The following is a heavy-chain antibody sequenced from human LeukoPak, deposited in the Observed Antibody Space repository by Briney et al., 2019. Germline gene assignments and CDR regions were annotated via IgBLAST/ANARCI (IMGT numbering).Heavy chain of an antibody. Sequence: PGGSLRLSCAASGFTVSSSYMSWVRQAPGKGLEWVSVIYSGGRTDYTDSVKGRFTISRDKSKNTLYLQMNGLRVEDTAVYYCAREPGTTLDYWAQGTLVTVSS. CDR3: AREPGTTLDY. D-gene: IGHD1-14*01. J-gene: IGHJ4*02. V-gene: IGHV3-53*01. CDR1: GFTVSSSY. CDR2: IYSGGRT.